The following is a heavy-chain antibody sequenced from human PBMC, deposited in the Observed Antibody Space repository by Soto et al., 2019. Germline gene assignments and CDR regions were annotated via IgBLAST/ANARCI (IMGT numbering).Heavy chain of an antibody. CDR1: VFTFMTYC. CDR3: ARDQMNGGDYFNNQYGMEV. V-gene: IGHV3-33*01. D-gene: IGHD4-17*01. J-gene: IGHJ6*01. CDR2: IWSDGSNT. Sequence: WLSXRLSWSAAVFTFMTYCMHLFRHAPGKGLEWVAVIWSDGSNTYYGDSVKGRFTISRENSMNTLHLEMNSLRAEDTAVYYCARDQMNGGDYFNNQYGMEVWGRGTTVNV.